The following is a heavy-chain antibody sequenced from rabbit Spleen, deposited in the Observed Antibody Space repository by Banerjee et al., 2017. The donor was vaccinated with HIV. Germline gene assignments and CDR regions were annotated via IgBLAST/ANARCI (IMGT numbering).Heavy chain of an antibody. D-gene: IGHD1-1*01. CDR1: GFSFSNKAV. Sequence: QEQLVESGGGLVQPGGSLKLSCTASGFSFSNKAVMCWVRQAPGKGLEWIACINAITGKAVYASWAKGRFTFSKTSSTTVTLQMTSLTAADTATYFCARNYVNAFDPWGPAPSSPS. J-gene: IGHJ2*01. CDR2: INAITGKA. V-gene: IGHV1S45*01. CDR3: ARNYVNAFDP.